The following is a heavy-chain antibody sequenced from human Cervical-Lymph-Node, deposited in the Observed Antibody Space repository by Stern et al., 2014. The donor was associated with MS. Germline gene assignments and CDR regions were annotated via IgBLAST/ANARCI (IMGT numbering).Heavy chain of an antibody. V-gene: IGHV1-2*04. Sequence: VQLVESGAEVKKPGASVKVSCKASGYTFTGYYMHWVRQAPGQGLEWMGWINLNSGGTNYAQKFQGWVTMTRDTSISTAYMELSRLKSDDTAMYYCARQRAYSTSSRYFDYWGQGTLVTVSS. CDR2: INLNSGGT. CDR1: GYTFTGYY. J-gene: IGHJ4*02. D-gene: IGHD6-6*01. CDR3: ARQRAYSTSSRYFDY.